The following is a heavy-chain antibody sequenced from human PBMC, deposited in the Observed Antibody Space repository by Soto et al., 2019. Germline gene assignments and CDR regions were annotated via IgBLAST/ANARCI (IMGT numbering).Heavy chain of an antibody. Sequence: PSETLSLTCTVSGGSISSEYWSWIRQPPGKGLEWIGYIYYSGSTNYNPSLNSRVTISVDTSKNQFSLKLSSVTAADTAVYYCARITTVTTELDYLCQGTLVTVSS. CDR1: GGSISSEY. CDR2: IYYSGST. D-gene: IGHD4-17*01. V-gene: IGHV4-59*01. J-gene: IGHJ4*01. CDR3: ARITTVTTELDY.